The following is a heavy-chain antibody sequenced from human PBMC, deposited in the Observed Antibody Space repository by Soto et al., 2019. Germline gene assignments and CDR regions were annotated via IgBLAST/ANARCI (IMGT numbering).Heavy chain of an antibody. J-gene: IGHJ5*02. CDR2: INPSGGST. D-gene: IGHD2-15*01. V-gene: IGHV1-46*01. Sequence: ASVKVSCKASGYTFTSYYMHWVRQAPGQGLEWMGIINPSGGSTSYAQKFQGRVTMTRDTSTSTVYMELSSLRSEDTAVYYCARGTIVVVVASTLPNLSWFYPWGQGTLVTVSS. CDR3: ARGTIVVVVASTLPNLSWFYP. CDR1: GYTFTSYY.